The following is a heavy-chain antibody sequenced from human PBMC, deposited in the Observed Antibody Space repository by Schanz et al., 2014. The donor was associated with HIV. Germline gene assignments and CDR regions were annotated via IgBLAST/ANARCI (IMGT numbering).Heavy chain of an antibody. CDR1: GFTFSNAW. J-gene: IGHJ6*02. CDR2: IKSKTDGGTT. Sequence: VQLVESGGSVVQPGRSLRLSCAASGFTFSNAWMSWVRQAPGKGLEWVGRIKSKTDGGTTDYAAPVKGRFTISRDDSKNTLYLQMNSLKTEDTAVYYCTTVKGYSSSWTTYYYYGMDVWGQGTTVTVSS. D-gene: IGHD6-13*01. CDR3: TTVKGYSSSWTTYYYYGMDV. V-gene: IGHV3-15*01.